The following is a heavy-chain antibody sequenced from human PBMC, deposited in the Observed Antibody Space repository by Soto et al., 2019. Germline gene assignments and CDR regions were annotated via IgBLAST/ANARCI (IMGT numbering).Heavy chain of an antibody. V-gene: IGHV3-30-3*01. D-gene: IGHD4-4*01. Sequence: QVQLVESGGGVVQPGRSLRLSCAASGFTFSSYAMHWVRQAPGKGLEWVAVISYDGSNKYYADSVKGRFTISRDNSKNTLYLQMNRLRDEVTAVYYCARPLWRNDYNWGYFDLWGRGTLVTVSS. CDR2: ISYDGSNK. CDR3: ARPLWRNDYNWGYFDL. J-gene: IGHJ2*01. CDR1: GFTFSSYA.